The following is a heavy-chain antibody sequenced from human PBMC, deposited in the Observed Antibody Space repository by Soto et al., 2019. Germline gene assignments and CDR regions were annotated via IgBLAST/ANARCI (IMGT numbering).Heavy chain of an antibody. J-gene: IGHJ4*02. CDR3: ARNRMGGGYYFAY. D-gene: IGHD3-22*01. CDR2: INWSAEST. Sequence: EVQLVESGGGVVRPGGSLRLSCAASGFTFDDYGMNWVRQSPGKGLEWISFINWSAESTGYGDSVKGRFTISRDNAKNSLYLRMNSQRAEDTALYYCARNRMGGGYYFAYWGRGTLVTVSS. CDR1: GFTFDDYG. V-gene: IGHV3-20*04.